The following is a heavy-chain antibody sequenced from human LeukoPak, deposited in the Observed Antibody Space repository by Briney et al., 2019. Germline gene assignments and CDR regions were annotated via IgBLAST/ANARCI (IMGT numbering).Heavy chain of an antibody. CDR1: GGSVSSGSYY. D-gene: IGHD2-2*02. Sequence: PSETLSLTCTVSGGSVSSGSYYWSWIRQPPGKGLEWIGYIYYIGITNYNPSLKIRVTISVDTSTTQFSLKLSSVTAADTAVYYCARDCSSTSCYTFGAFDIWGQGTMVTVSS. CDR2: IYYIGIT. CDR3: ARDCSSTSCYTFGAFDI. V-gene: IGHV4-61*01. J-gene: IGHJ3*02.